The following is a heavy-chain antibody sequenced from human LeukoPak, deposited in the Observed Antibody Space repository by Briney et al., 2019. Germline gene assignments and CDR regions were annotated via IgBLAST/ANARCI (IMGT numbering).Heavy chain of an antibody. J-gene: IGHJ4*02. V-gene: IGHV3-21*01. Sequence: GGSLRLSCAASGFTFSSYSMNWVRQAPGKGLEWVSSISSSSSYIYYADSVKGRFTISRDNAKNSLYLQMNSLRAEDTAVYYCARDSGYSSRWHHFDYWGQGTLVTVSS. CDR1: GFTFSSYS. D-gene: IGHD6-13*01. CDR2: ISSSSSYI. CDR3: ARDSGYSSRWHHFDY.